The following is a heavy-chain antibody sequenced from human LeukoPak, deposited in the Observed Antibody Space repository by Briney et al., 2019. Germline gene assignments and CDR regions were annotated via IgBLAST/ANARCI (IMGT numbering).Heavy chain of an antibody. V-gene: IGHV3-21*01. J-gene: IGHJ3*02. CDR2: ISSSSSYI. D-gene: IGHD1-26*01. Sequence: PGGSLRLSCAASGFTFSSYSMNWVRQAPGKGLEWVSSISSSSSYIYYADSVKGRFTISRDNAKNSLYLQMNSLRAEDAAVYYCARVTVVGATLSAFDIWGQGTMVTVSS. CDR1: GFTFSSYS. CDR3: ARVTVVGATLSAFDI.